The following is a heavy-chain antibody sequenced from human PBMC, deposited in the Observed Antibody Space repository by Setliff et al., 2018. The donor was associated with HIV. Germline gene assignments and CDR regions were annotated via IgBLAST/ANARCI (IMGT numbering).Heavy chain of an antibody. V-gene: IGHV1-46*01. D-gene: IGHD1-1*01. CDR1: GYTFTSYY. CDR2: VYPSDGST. Sequence: ASVKVSCKASGYTFTSYYMHWVRQAPGQGLEWMGMVYPSDGSTSYAQKFQGRVTMTRDTSTSTIYMELNSLTSEDTAVYYCARPSVRMARNWYDFGYWGQGTLVTVSS. J-gene: IGHJ4*02. CDR3: ARPSVRMARNWYDFGY.